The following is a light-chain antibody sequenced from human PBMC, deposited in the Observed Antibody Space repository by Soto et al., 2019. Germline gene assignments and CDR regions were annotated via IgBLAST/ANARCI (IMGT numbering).Light chain of an antibody. V-gene: IGKV1-33*01. CDR3: QQYDNLPIT. Sequence: IQMTQSPSSLSASVGDRVTITCRASQAIRNDLGWYQQKPGKAPRLLIYDASNLETGVPSRFSGSGSGTDFTFTISSLQPEDIATYYCQQYDNLPITFGQGTRLEIK. CDR1: QAIRND. J-gene: IGKJ5*01. CDR2: DAS.